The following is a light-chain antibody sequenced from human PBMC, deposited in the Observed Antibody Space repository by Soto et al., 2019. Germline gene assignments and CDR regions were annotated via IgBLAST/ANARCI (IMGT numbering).Light chain of an antibody. V-gene: IGKV1-39*01. CDR3: QQSYTTPIT. CDR1: QTISSH. J-gene: IGKJ5*01. CDR2: AAS. Sequence: DIQMTQSPSSLSASVVDRVIITCRASQTISSHLSWYQQKPGKAPNLLVYAASSLQSGVPSRFTGSGSGTDFTLTISSLQPEDFATYFCQQSYTTPITFGQGTRLEIK.